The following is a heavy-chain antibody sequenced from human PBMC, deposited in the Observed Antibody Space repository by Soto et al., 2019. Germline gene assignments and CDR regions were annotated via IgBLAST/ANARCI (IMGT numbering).Heavy chain of an antibody. V-gene: IGHV1-46*01. J-gene: IGHJ6*02. CDR1: GYDLTSHH. Sequence: QVHLVQSGAEVKKPGASLKVSCKASGYDLTSHHIHWVRQAPGQGLEWMAIINPTDGISRFAQEFQGRVTLTSDMSSTTFYMEMTSLRSEDTAVYYCARARQRDRSIMDVWGQGTTVTVSS. D-gene: IGHD3-22*01. CDR2: INPTDGIS. CDR3: ARARQRDRSIMDV.